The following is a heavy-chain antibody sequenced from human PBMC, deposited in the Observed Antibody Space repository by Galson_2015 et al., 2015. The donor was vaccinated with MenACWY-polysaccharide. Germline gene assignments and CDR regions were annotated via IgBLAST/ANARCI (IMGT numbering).Heavy chain of an antibody. V-gene: IGHV3-23*01. J-gene: IGHJ4*02. CDR1: GFTFGNYG. CDR2: ISNRGAT. Sequence: SLRLSCAASGFTFGNYGINRVRQAPGKGLEWVSTISNRGATYYADSVTGRFTISRDNSEDTVGLQMSSLRAEYTAVYFCVKDRGAIFGDYCGQGTLVAVSS. D-gene: IGHD3-3*01. CDR3: VKDRGAIFGDY.